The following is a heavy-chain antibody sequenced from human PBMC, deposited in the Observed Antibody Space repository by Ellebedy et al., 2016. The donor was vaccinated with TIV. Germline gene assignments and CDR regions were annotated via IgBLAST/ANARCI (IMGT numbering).Heavy chain of an antibody. V-gene: IGHV4-39*01. J-gene: IGHJ4*02. CDR3: ARQRYSGYDSDYFDF. CDR2: IYYSGST. Sequence: MPSETLSLTCTVSGGSISSSSYYWGWIRQPPGKGLEWIGSIYYSGSTYYNPSLKSRVTISVDTSKNQFSLKLSSVTAADTAVYYCARQRYSGYDSDYFDFWGQGTLVTVSS. CDR1: GGSISSSSYY. D-gene: IGHD5-12*01.